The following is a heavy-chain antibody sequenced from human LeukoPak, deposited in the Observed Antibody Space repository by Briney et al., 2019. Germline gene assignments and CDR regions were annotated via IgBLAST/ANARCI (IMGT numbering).Heavy chain of an antibody. CDR2: IYYSGNT. J-gene: IGHJ2*01. V-gene: IGHV4-39*02. Sequence: SETLSLTCTVSGGSISSRNYYWGWVRQSPGKGLEWIGSIYYSGNTYYNPSLRSRVTVSKDTSKNYFSLELSSVTAADTAVYYCARSGSYWYFDLWGRGTLVTVSS. CDR3: ARSGSYWYFDL. D-gene: IGHD1-26*01. CDR1: GGSISSRNYY.